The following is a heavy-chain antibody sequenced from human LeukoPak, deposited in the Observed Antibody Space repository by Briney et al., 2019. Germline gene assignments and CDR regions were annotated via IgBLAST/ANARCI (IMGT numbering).Heavy chain of an antibody. D-gene: IGHD6-13*01. Sequence: GRSLRLSCAASGFTFSSYGMHWVRQAPGKGLEWVAVISYDGSNKYYADSVKGRFTISRDNSKNTLYLQMNSLRAEDTAVYYCAKDVGSSWLFDYWGQGTLVTVSP. CDR1: GFTFSSYG. CDR2: ISYDGSNK. CDR3: AKDVGSSWLFDY. J-gene: IGHJ4*02. V-gene: IGHV3-30*18.